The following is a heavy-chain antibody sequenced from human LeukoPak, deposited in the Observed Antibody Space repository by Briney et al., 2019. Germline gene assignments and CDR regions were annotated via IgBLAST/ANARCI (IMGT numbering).Heavy chain of an antibody. Sequence: AETLSVTCSVSGRRNSRYYWSCLRDPPGKGLEWLGYFYSSGSTNYSPSLESRVTISVDTSKNQFSLKLSSVTAADTAVYYCARHYYHSSGSYSFAYWGQGTLVTVSS. CDR1: GRRNSRYY. D-gene: IGHD3-22*01. CDR3: ARHYYHSSGSYSFAY. J-gene: IGHJ4*02. V-gene: IGHV4-59*01. CDR2: FYSSGST.